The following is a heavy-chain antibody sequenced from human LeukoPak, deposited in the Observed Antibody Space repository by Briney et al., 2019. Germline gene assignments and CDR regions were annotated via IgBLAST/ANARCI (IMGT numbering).Heavy chain of an antibody. V-gene: IGHV3-48*03. Sequence: PGGSLRLSCTASGFTFSTDEMNWVRQAPGKGLEWLSYVDSSGSTVYYADSVMGRFTISRDNAKNSLYLQMDSLRVDDTAIYYCAKSLDYWGQGTLVTVSS. CDR1: GFTFSTDE. CDR2: VDSSGSTV. CDR3: AKSLDY. J-gene: IGHJ4*02.